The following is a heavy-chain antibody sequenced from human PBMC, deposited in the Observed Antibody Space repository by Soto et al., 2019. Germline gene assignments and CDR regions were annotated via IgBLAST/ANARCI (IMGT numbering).Heavy chain of an antibody. J-gene: IGHJ3*02. CDR3: ARGGSNDWQVAFDI. Sequence: SETLSLTCVVSGGSFSTYYYNWIRQSPGKGLEWIGEINHSGSNNYSPSLKSRVTMSLDTSKDQFSLKLTSVTAADTAVYYCARGGSNDWQVAFDIWGQGTMVTVSS. CDR1: GGSFSTYY. D-gene: IGHD3-9*01. CDR2: INHSGSN. V-gene: IGHV4-34*01.